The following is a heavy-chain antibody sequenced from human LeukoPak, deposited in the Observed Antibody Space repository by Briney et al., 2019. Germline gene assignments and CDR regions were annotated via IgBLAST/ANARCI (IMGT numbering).Heavy chain of an antibody. CDR1: GFTFSSYP. CDR3: AREEDYSNWVFDY. D-gene: IGHD7-27*01. V-gene: IGHV3-30-3*01. Sequence: GGSLRLSCAASGFTFSSYPIHWVRQAPGKGLEWVAVISYDGSYKYYADSVKGRFTISRDNSKNTLYLQMNSLRAEDTAVYYCAREEDYSNWVFDYWGQGTLVTVSS. J-gene: IGHJ4*02. CDR2: ISYDGSYK.